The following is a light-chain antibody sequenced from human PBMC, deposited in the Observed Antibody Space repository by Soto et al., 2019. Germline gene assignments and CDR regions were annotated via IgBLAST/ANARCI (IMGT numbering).Light chain of an antibody. CDR3: CSYTTSNTRQIV. V-gene: IGLV2-14*01. CDR1: GSDVGGYNY. J-gene: IGLJ1*01. CDR2: DVS. Sequence: QSALTQPPSASGSPGQSVTISCTGTGSDVGGYNYVSWYQQHPGKAPKFMIYDVSNRPSGVSNRFSGSKSGNTASLTISGLQAEDEADYYCCSYTTSNTRQIVFGTGTKLTVL.